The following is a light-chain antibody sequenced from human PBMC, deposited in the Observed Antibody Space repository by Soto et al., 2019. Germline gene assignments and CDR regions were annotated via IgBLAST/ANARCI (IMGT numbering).Light chain of an antibody. V-gene: IGLV4-69*01. CDR3: QTWGSGIVV. Sequence: QPVLTQSPSASASLGASVKLTCTLSSGHSNYAIAWHQQQSEKGPRYLMKLNSDGSHSKGDGIPDRFSGSSSGAERYLTISGLQYEDEADYYCQTWGSGIVVFGGGTKVTVL. CDR1: SGHSNYA. CDR2: LNSDGSH. J-gene: IGLJ2*01.